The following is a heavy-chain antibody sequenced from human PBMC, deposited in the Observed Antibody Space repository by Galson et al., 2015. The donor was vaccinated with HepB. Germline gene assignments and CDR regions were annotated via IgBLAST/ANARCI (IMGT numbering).Heavy chain of an antibody. J-gene: IGHJ6*02. CDR1: GGSISSGGYY. CDR2: IYYSGST. V-gene: IGHV4-31*03. CDR3: ARVPPAAPPDYYYYGMDV. Sequence: TLSLTCTVSGGSISSGGYYWSWIRQHPGKGLEWIGYIYYSGSTYYNPSLKSRVTISVDTSKNQFSLKLSSVTAADTAVYYCARVPPAAPPDYYYYGMDVWGQGTTVTVSS. D-gene: IGHD2-2*01.